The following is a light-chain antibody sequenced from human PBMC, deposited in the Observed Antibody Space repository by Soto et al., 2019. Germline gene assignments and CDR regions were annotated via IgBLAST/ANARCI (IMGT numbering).Light chain of an antibody. Sequence: QSALTQPASVSGSPGQSITISCTGTGSHVGTYNLVSWYQQHPGKAPKLMIYEGSKRPSGVSNRFSGSKSGNTASLTISGLQAEDEAAYYCCSYADSWTWVFGGGTKVTVL. J-gene: IGLJ3*02. CDR2: EGS. CDR3: CSYADSWTWV. CDR1: GSHVGTYNL. V-gene: IGLV2-23*01.